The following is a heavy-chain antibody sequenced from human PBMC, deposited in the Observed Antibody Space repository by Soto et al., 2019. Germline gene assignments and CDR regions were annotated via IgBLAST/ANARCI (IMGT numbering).Heavy chain of an antibody. Sequence: SVKVSCKASGGTFSSYAISWVRQAPGQGLEWMGGIIPIFGTANYAQKLQGRVTITADKSTSTAYMELSSLRSEDTAVYYCASGRGIVVKDEYFQHWGQGTLVTVSS. CDR1: GGTFSSYA. V-gene: IGHV1-69*06. J-gene: IGHJ1*01. CDR3: ASGRGIVVKDEYFQH. D-gene: IGHD2-2*01. CDR2: IIPIFGTA.